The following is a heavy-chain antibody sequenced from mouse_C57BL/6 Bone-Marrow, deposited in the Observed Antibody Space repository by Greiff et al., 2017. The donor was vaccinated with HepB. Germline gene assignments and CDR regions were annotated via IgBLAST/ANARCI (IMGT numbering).Heavy chain of an antibody. CDR1: GYTFTDYN. CDR2: INPNNGGT. Sequence: EVQLQQSGPELVKPGASVKIPCKASGYTFTDYNMDWVKQSHGKSLEWIGDINPNNGGTIYNQKFKGKATLTVDKSSSTAYMELRSLTSEDTAVYYCARFDYENWYFDVWGTGTTVTVSS. V-gene: IGHV1-18*01. CDR3: ARFDYENWYFDV. D-gene: IGHD2-4*01. J-gene: IGHJ1*03.